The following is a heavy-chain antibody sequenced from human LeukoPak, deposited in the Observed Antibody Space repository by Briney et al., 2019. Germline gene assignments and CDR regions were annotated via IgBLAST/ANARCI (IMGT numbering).Heavy chain of an antibody. D-gene: IGHD3-10*01. CDR1: GFTFSSYA. CDR3: ARDPGKPMVRGAVNYYFDY. J-gene: IGHJ4*02. V-gene: IGHV3-30*04. CDR2: ISYDGSNK. Sequence: GGSLRLSCAASGFTFSSYAMHWVRQAPGKGLEWAAVISYDGSNKYYADSVKGRFTISRDNSKNTLYLQMNSLRAEDTAVYYCARDPGKPMVRGAVNYYFDYWGQGTLVTVSS.